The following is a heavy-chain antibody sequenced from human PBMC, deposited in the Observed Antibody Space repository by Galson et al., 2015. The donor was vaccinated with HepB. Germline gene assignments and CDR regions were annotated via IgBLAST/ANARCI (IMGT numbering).Heavy chain of an antibody. J-gene: IGHJ4*02. V-gene: IGHV1-46*04. D-gene: IGHD5-18*01. CDR1: GYTFTSYY. Sequence: SVKVSCKASGYTFTSYYMHWVRQAPGQGLEWMGIINPSGGSASYAQKLQGRVTMTRDTSTSTVYMELSSLRSEDTAVYYCVSSGYSYGFDYWGQGTLVTVSS. CDR3: VSSGYSYGFDY. CDR2: INPSGGSA.